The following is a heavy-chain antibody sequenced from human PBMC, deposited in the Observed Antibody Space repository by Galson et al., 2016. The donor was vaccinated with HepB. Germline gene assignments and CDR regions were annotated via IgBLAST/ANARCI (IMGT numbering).Heavy chain of an antibody. Sequence: SVKVSCKASGGTFSSYAISWVRQAPGQGLEWMGGIIPMFGTAKYAQKFQGRVTITADESTSTAYMELSSLRSEDTAVYYCARDNYGPYYYYFGMDVWGQGTTVTVSS. J-gene: IGHJ6*02. V-gene: IGHV1-69*13. CDR3: ARDNYGPYYYYFGMDV. CDR1: GGTFSSYA. CDR2: IIPMFGTA. D-gene: IGHD4-17*01.